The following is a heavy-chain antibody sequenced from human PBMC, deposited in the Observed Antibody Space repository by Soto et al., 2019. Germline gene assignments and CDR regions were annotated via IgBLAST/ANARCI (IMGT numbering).Heavy chain of an antibody. J-gene: IGHJ4*02. CDR2: IWYDGSNK. CDR1: GFTFSSYG. CDR3: AREVAVAGSADY. V-gene: IGHV3-33*01. Sequence: QVQLVESGGGVVQPGRSLRLSCAASGFTFSSYGMHWVRQAPGKGLERVAVIWYDGSNKYYADSVKGRFTISRDNSKNTLYLQMNSLRAEDTAVYYCAREVAVAGSADYWGQGTLVTVSS. D-gene: IGHD6-19*01.